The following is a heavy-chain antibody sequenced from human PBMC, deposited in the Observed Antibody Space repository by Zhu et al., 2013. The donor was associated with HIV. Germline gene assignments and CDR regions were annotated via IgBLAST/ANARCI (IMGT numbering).Heavy chain of an antibody. J-gene: IGHJ4*02. CDR2: MNPNSGNT. D-gene: IGHD2-2*01. Sequence: QVQLVQSGAEVKKPGASVKVSCKASGYTFTSYDINWVRQATGQGLEWMGWMNPNSGNTGYAQKFQGRVTMTRDTSKSTAYMELSSLRSEDTAVYYCARRDCSSTSCYDGIDYWGQGTLVTVSS. CDR3: ARRDCSSTSCYDGIDY. V-gene: IGHV1-8*01. CDR1: GYTFTSYD.